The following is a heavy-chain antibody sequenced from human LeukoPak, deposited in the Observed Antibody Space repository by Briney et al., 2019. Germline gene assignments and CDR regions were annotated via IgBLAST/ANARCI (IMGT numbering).Heavy chain of an antibody. CDR1: GFSFDDYP. V-gene: IGHV3-43*02. CDR3: AKEIDTLGTNAFDI. Sequence: GVSLRLSCAASGFSFDDYPMHWVRQAPGKGLEWVSLINGDGGKTFYADSVRGRFTISRDNSKNSLYLQMNSLRTEDTALYYCAKEIDTLGTNAFDIWGQGTIVTVSS. J-gene: IGHJ3*02. D-gene: IGHD2-15*01. CDR2: INGDGGKT.